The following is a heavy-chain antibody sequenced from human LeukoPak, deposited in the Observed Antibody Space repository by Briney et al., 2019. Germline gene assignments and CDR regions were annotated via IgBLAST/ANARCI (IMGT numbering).Heavy chain of an antibody. CDR3: ARIGSGSPYYFDY. D-gene: IGHD6-19*01. CDR2: IIPIFGTA. CDR1: GYTFTSYD. Sequence: GASVKVSCKASGYTFTSYDINWVRQAPGQGLEWMGGIIPIFGTANYAQKFQGRVTITTDESTSTAYVELSSLRSEDTAVYYCARIGSGSPYYFDYWGQGTLVTVSS. V-gene: IGHV1-69*05. J-gene: IGHJ4*02.